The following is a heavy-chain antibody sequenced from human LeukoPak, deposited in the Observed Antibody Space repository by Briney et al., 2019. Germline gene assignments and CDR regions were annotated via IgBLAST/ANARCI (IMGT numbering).Heavy chain of an antibody. D-gene: IGHD3-10*01. Sequence: ASETLSLTCAVYGGSFSGYYWSWLRPPPGKGLEWIEEINHSGTTNYNPSLKSRVTISVDTSKNQFSLKLSSVTAADTAVYYCARFTMVRGVIVLADVWGKGTTVTVSS. CDR1: GGSFSGYY. V-gene: IGHV4-34*01. CDR2: INHSGTT. CDR3: ARFTMVRGVIVLADV. J-gene: IGHJ6*04.